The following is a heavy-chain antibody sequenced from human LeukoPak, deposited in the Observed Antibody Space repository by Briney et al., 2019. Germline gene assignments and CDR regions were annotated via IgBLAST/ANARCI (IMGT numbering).Heavy chain of an antibody. J-gene: IGHJ6*02. CDR1: GFTFSSYG. CDR2: IWYDGSNK. CDR3: ARGFLRYCSGGSCYGMDV. D-gene: IGHD2-15*01. V-gene: IGHV3-33*01. Sequence: PGGSLRLSCAASGFTFSSYGMHWVRQAPGKGLEWVAVIWYDGSNKYYADSVRGLFTISRDNSKNTLYLQMNSLRAEDTAVYYCARGFLRYCSGGSCYGMDVWGQGTTVTVSS.